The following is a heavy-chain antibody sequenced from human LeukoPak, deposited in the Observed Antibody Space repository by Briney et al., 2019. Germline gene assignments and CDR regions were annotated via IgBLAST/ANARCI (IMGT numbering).Heavy chain of an antibody. J-gene: IGHJ5*02. D-gene: IGHD3-9*01. Sequence: GGSLRLSCAASGFTFSSYWMSWARQAPGKGLEWVANIKQDGSEKYYVDSVKGRFTISRDNAKNSLYLQMNSLRAEDTAVYYCARDRDILTGYDNNWFDPWGQGTLVTVSS. V-gene: IGHV3-7*03. CDR1: GFTFSSYW. CDR3: ARDRDILTGYDNNWFDP. CDR2: IKQDGSEK.